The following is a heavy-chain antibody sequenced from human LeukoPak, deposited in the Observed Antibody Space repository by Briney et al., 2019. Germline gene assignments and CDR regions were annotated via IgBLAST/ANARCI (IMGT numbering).Heavy chain of an antibody. CDR3: ARVDYGDYSKAFDY. CDR1: GGSISSGSYY. D-gene: IGHD4-17*01. Sequence: PSQTLSLTCTVSGGSISSGSYYWSWIRQPAGKGLEWIGRIYTSGSTNYNPSLKSRVTMSVDTSKSQFSLNLSSVTAADTSVYYCARVDYGDYSKAFDYWGRGTLVTVSS. J-gene: IGHJ4*02. V-gene: IGHV4-61*02. CDR2: IYTSGST.